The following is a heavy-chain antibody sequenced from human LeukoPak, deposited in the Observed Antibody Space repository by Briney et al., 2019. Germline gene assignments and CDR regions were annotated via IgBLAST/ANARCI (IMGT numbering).Heavy chain of an antibody. V-gene: IGHV4-59*01. J-gene: IGHJ3*02. CDR2: IYYSGST. CDR3: ARAPYDILTRLGAFDI. Sequence: SETLSLTCTVSGGSISSYYWSWIRQPPGKGQEWIGYIYYSGSTNYNPSLKSRVTISVDTSKNQFSLKLSSVTAADTAVYYCARAPYDILTRLGAFDIWGQGTMVTVSS. D-gene: IGHD3-9*01. CDR1: GGSISSYY.